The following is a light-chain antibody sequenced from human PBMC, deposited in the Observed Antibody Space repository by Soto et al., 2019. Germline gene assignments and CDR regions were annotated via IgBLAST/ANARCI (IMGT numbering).Light chain of an antibody. CDR1: QSVSSY. CDR3: QQRSNWPHT. V-gene: IGKV3-11*01. Sequence: EIVLTQSPATLSLSPGERATLSCRASQSVSSYLAWYQQKPGQAPRLLIYDASNRATGIPARFSGSGFGTDFTITSSSLEAEDFAVYYCQQRSNWPHTFGQGTKLEIK. J-gene: IGKJ2*01. CDR2: DAS.